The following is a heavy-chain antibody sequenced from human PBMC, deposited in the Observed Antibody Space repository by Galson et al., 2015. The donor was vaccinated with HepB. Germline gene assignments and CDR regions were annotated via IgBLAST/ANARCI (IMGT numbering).Heavy chain of an antibody. CDR2: IFSYGNT. CDR1: GFTVSSNY. J-gene: IGHJ4*02. D-gene: IGHD6-19*01. CDR3: AGFSPKYSSGWYYLDF. V-gene: IGHV3-53*01. Sequence: SCAASGFTVSSNYMTWVRQALGKGLEWVSVIFSYGNTYYADSLKGRFTISRDNSQNTLYLQMNSLRAEDTAVYYCAGFSPKYSSGWYYLDFWGQGTLVTVSS.